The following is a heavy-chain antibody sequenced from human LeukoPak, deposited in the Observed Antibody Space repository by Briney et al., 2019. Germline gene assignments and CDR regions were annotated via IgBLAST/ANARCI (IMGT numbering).Heavy chain of an antibody. D-gene: IGHD3-9*01. J-gene: IGHJ4*02. CDR2: IIPIFGTA. CDR1: GGTFGSYA. Sequence: SVKVSCKASGGTFGSYAISWVRQAPGQGLEWMGGIIPIFGTANYAQKFRGRVTITTDESTSTAYMELSSLRSEDTAVYYCARTAYYDILTDYSFPYYFDYWGQGTLVTVSS. CDR3: ARTAYYDILTDYSFPYYFDY. V-gene: IGHV1-69*05.